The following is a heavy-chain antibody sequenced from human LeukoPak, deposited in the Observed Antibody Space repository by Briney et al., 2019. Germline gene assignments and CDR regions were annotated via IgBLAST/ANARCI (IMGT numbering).Heavy chain of an antibody. CDR2: ISSSSSYI. J-gene: IGHJ3*02. Sequence: GGSLRLSCAASGFTFSDYYMNWVRQAPGKGLEWVSSISSSSSYIYYADSVKGRFTISRDNAKNSLYLQMNSLRAEDTAVYYCASAVVVTAGRAFDIWGQGTMVTVSS. CDR1: GFTFSDYY. CDR3: ASAVVVTAGRAFDI. V-gene: IGHV3-21*01. D-gene: IGHD2-21*02.